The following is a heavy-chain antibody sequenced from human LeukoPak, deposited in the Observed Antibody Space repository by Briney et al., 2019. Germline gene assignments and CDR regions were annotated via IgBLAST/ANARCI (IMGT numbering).Heavy chain of an antibody. V-gene: IGHV1-69*05. D-gene: IGHD3-10*01. J-gene: IGHJ6*03. CDR1: GGTFSSYA. CDR2: IIPIFGTA. CDR3: ARSGLLWFGELFGARVEDYYYYMDI. Sequence: SVKVSCKASGGTFSSYAISWVRQAPGQGLEWMGRIIPIFGTANYAQKFQGRVTITTDESTSTAYMELSSLRSEDTAVYYCARSGLLWFGELFGARVEDYYYYMDIWGKGTTVTVSS.